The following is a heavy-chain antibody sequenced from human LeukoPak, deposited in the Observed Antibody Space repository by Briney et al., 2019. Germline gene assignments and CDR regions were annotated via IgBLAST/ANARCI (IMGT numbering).Heavy chain of an antibody. CDR1: GGSISSSSYY. Sequence: SETLSLTCTVSGGSISSSSYYWGWIRQPPGKGLEWIGSIYYSGSTYYNPSLKSRGTISVVTSKNQFSLKLSSVTAADTAVYYCARHLVRFQPGCYFDYWGQGTLVPVSS. D-gene: IGHD3-10*01. J-gene: IGHJ4*02. CDR3: ARHLVRFQPGCYFDY. V-gene: IGHV4-39*01. CDR2: IYYSGST.